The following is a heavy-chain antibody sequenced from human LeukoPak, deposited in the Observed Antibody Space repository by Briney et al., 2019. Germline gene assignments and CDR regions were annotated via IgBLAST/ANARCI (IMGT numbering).Heavy chain of an antibody. J-gene: IGHJ4*02. CDR3: AKGRWELPTNGYFDY. CDR1: GFTFSSYA. V-gene: IGHV3-23*01. D-gene: IGHD1-26*01. Sequence: GGSLRLSCAASGFTFSSYAMSWVRQAPGKGLEWVSAISGSGGSTYYADSVKGRFTISRDNSKNTLYLQMNSLRAEDTAVYYCAKGRWELPTNGYFDYWGQGTLVTVSS. CDR2: ISGSGGST.